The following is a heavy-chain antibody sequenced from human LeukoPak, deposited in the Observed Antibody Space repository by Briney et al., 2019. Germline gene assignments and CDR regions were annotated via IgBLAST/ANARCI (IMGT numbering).Heavy chain of an antibody. J-gene: IGHJ6*02. D-gene: IGHD4-17*01. CDR3: ASSNTVTSGGSGWWPANYYYGMDV. CDR2: ISAYNGNT. CDR1: GYTFTSYG. Sequence: GASVKVSCKASGYTFTSYGISWVRQAPGQGLEWMGWISAYNGNTNYAQKFQGRVTMTRDTSISTAYMELSRLRSDDTAVYYCASSNTVTSGGSGWWPANYYYGMDVWGQGTTVTVSS. V-gene: IGHV1-18*01.